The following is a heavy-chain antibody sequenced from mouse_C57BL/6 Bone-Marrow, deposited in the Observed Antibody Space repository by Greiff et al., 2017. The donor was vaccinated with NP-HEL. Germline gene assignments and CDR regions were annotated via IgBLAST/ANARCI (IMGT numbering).Heavy chain of an antibody. CDR1: GYTFTSYD. Sequence: VQLQQSGPELVKPGASVKLSCKASGYTFTSYDINWVKQRPGQGLEWIGWIYPRDGSTKYNDKFKGKATLTVDTSSSTAYMELHSLTSEDSAVYFCARDYYDGSSYVGFAYWGQGTLVTVSA. CDR3: ARDYYDGSSYVGFAY. J-gene: IGHJ3*01. V-gene: IGHV1-85*01. CDR2: IYPRDGST. D-gene: IGHD1-1*01.